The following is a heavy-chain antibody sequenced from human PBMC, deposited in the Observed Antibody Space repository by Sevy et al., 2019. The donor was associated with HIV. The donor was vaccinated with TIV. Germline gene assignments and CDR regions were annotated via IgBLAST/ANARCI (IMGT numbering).Heavy chain of an antibody. CDR1: GFTFSSYA. CDR3: AKVDSSGYYSVSGFDY. J-gene: IGHJ4*02. Sequence: GGSLRLSCAASGFTFSSYAMSWVRQAPGKGLEWVSAISGSGGSTYYADSVKGRFTIYRDNSKNTLYLQMNSLRAEDTAVYYCAKVDSSGYYSVSGFDYWGQGTLVTVSS. V-gene: IGHV3-23*01. CDR2: ISGSGGST. D-gene: IGHD3-22*01.